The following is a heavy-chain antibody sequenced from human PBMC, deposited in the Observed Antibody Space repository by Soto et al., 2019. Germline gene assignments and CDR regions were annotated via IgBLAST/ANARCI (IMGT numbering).Heavy chain of an antibody. CDR1: GFSLSDYA. D-gene: IGHD3-3*01. J-gene: IGHJ6*04. V-gene: IGHV3-48*02. Sequence: GVSLRLSCVASGFSLSDYAVNWVRQAPGKGLEWVSFISSDSRTIYYADSVEGRFTVSRDNARNSVSLQMDSLRDEDAAVYYCARIKLVEWFFINVDVYDMDVWGEGTLVTVSS. CDR2: ISSDSRTI. CDR3: ARIKLVEWFFINVDVYDMDV.